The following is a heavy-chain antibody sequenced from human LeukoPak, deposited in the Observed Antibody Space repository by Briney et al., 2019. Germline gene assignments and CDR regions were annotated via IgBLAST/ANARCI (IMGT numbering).Heavy chain of an antibody. D-gene: IGHD3-10*01. J-gene: IGHJ6*03. CDR2: ISAYNGNT. CDR3: ASGNLKSSGRYYTQLPADYYYYMDV. CDR1: GYTFTSYG. Sequence: ASVKVSCKASGYTFTSYGISWVRQAPGQGLEWMGWISAYNGNTNYAQKFQGRVTITADKSTSTAYMELSSLRSEDTAMYYCASGNLKSSGRYYTQLPADYYYYMDVWGKGTTVTVSS. V-gene: IGHV1-18*01.